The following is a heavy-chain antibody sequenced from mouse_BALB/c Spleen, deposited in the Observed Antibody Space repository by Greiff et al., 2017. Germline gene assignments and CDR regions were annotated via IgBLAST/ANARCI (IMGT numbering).Heavy chain of an antibody. CDR2: IYPGGGYT. CDR1: GYTFTNYW. D-gene: IGHD2-1*01. CDR3: ARRGGNFFAY. J-gene: IGHJ3*01. Sequence: QVQLKESGAELVRPGTSVKISCKASGYTFTNYWLGWVKQRPGHGLEWIGDIYPGGGYTNYNEKFKGKATLTADTSSSTAYMQLSSLTSEDSAVYFCARRGGNFFAYWGQGTLVTVSA. V-gene: IGHV1-63*02.